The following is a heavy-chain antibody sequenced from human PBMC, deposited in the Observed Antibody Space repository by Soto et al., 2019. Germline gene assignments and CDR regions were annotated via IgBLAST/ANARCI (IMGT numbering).Heavy chain of an antibody. V-gene: IGHV3-33*01. J-gene: IGHJ4*02. Sequence: QVQLVESGGGVVQPGRSLRLSCAASGFTFSSYGMHWVRQAPGKGLEWVAVIWYDGSNKYYADSVKGRFTISRDNSKNTLYLQMNSLRAEDTAVYYCAILGDGDHPFDYWGQGTLVTVSS. CDR1: GFTFSSYG. CDR3: AILGDGDHPFDY. CDR2: IWYDGSNK. D-gene: IGHD4-17*01.